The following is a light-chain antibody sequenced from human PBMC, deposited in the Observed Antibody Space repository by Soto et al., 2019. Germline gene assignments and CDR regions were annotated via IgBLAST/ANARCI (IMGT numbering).Light chain of an antibody. V-gene: IGKV3-20*01. CDR3: QQYGGSPWT. Sequence: EIVLTQSPGPLSLSPGERATLACRASQSVSNSYLAWYQQKPGQAPRLRIYGASSRATGIPDRFSGSGSGTDFALTISSVEPEDLAVYHCQQYGGSPWTFGQGTKVEIK. CDR2: GAS. CDR1: QSVSNSY. J-gene: IGKJ1*01.